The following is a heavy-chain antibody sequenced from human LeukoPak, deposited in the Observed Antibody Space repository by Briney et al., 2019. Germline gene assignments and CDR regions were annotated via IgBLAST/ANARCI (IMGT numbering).Heavy chain of an antibody. Sequence: GESLKISCKGSGYSFTSYWIGWVRQMPGKGLEWMGIIYPGDSDTRYSPSFQGQVTISADKSISTAYLQWSSLKASDTAMYYCASSLRAGGSGSYNWFDPWGQGTLVTVSS. J-gene: IGHJ5*02. D-gene: IGHD3-10*01. CDR3: ASSLRAGGSGSYNWFDP. CDR2: IYPGDSDT. V-gene: IGHV5-51*01. CDR1: GYSFTSYW.